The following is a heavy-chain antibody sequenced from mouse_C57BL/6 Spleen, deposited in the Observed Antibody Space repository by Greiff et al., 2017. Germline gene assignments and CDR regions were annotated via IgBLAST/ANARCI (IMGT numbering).Heavy chain of an antibody. Sequence: EVKLMESGGGLVKPGGSLKLSCAASGFTFSSYAMSWVRQTPEKRLEWVATISDGGSYTYYPDNVKGRFTISRDNAKNNLYLQMSHLKSEDTAMYYCARGGYGSQTWFAYWGQGTLVTVSA. D-gene: IGHD1-1*01. V-gene: IGHV5-4*03. CDR2: ISDGGSYT. CDR1: GFTFSSYA. CDR3: ARGGYGSQTWFAY. J-gene: IGHJ3*01.